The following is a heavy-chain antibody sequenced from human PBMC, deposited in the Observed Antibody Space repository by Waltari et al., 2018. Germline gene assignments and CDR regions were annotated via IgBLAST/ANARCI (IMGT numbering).Heavy chain of an antibody. D-gene: IGHD2-2*01. CDR1: GGPISSGRYY. Sequence: QVQLQESGPGLVKPSQTLSLTCTVSGGPISSGRYYWSWIRQPAGKGLEWIGSIYYSGITYYNPSLKSRVTISVDTSKNQFSLKLSSVTAADTAVYYCARENPAVNWFDPWGQGTLVTVSS. CDR2: IYYSGIT. CDR3: ARENPAVNWFDP. V-gene: IGHV4-61*02. J-gene: IGHJ5*02.